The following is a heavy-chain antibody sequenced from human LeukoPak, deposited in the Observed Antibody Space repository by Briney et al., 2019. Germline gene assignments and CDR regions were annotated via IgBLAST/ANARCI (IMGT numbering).Heavy chain of an antibody. CDR2: IYYSGST. D-gene: IGHD6-13*01. Sequence: SETLSLTCTVSGGSISSYYWSWIRQPPGKGLEWIGYIYYSGSTNYNPSLKSRVTISVDTSKNQFSLKLSSVTAADTAVYYCARDRRIAAAGTDAFDIWGQGTMVTVSS. J-gene: IGHJ3*02. CDR1: GGSISSYY. CDR3: ARDRRIAAAGTDAFDI. V-gene: IGHV4-59*12.